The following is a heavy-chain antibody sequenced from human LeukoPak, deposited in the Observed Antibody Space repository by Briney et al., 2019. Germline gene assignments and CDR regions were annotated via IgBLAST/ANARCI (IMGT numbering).Heavy chain of an antibody. CDR2: ISAYIGNT. D-gene: IGHD3-22*01. CDR1: GYTFTSYG. CDR3: ARVRPGIIMIVVVMFDAFDI. V-gene: IGHV1-18*01. J-gene: IGHJ3*02. Sequence: GASVKVSCKASGYTFTSYGISWVRQAPGQGLEWMGWISAYIGNTNYAQKLQGRVTMTTDTSTSTTYMELRSLRSADTAVYYCARVRPGIIMIVVVMFDAFDIWGQGTMVTVSS.